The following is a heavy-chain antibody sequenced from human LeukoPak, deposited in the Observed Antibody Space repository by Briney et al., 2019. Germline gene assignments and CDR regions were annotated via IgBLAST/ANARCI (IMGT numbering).Heavy chain of an antibody. D-gene: IGHD4-17*01. CDR2: INAGNGNT. CDR1: GYTFTSYA. CDR3: ARDLYGDYDYYYYGMDV. J-gene: IGHJ6*04. V-gene: IGHV1-3*01. Sequence: ASVKVSCKASGYTFTSYAMHWVRQAPGQRLEWMGWINAGNGNTKYSQKFQGRVTITRDTSPSTAYMELSSLRSEDTAVYYCARDLYGDYDYYYYGMDVWGKGTTVTVSS.